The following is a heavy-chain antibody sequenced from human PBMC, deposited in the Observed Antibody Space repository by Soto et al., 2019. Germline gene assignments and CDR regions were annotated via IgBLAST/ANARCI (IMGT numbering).Heavy chain of an antibody. CDR1: CGSISSYY. D-gene: IGHD1-1*01. J-gene: IGHJ5*02. V-gene: IGHV4-59*01. CDR3: ARGEVATWNKWFDP. CDR2: IYYSGST. Sequence: PSETLSLTCTVSCGSISSYYWIWIRQPPGKGLEWIGYIYYSGSTNYNPSLKSRVTISVDTSKNQFSLKLSSVTAADTAVYYCARGEVATWNKWFDPWGQGTLVTVSS.